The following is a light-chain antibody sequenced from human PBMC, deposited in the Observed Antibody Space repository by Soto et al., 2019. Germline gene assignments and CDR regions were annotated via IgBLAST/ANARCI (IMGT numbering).Light chain of an antibody. J-gene: IGLJ3*02. Sequence: QSVLTQSSSASASLGSSVKLTCTLSSGHSSYIIAWHQQQPGKAPRYLMKLEGSGSYNKGSGVPDRFSGSSSGADRYLTISNLQFEDEADYYCETSDSNTHTVFGGGTKLTLL. V-gene: IGLV4-60*02. CDR3: ETSDSNTHTV. CDR2: LEGSGSY. CDR1: SGHSSYI.